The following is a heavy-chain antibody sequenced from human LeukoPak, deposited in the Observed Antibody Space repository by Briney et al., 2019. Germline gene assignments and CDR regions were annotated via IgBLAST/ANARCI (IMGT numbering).Heavy chain of an antibody. CDR2: INPNSGGT. D-gene: IGHD3-10*01. V-gene: IGHV1-2*02. Sequence: ASVKVSCKASGYTFTSYGISWVRQAPGQGLEWMGWINPNSGGTNYAQKFQGRVTMTRDTSISTAYMELSRLRSNDTAVYYCARATGWFGEPMEPHNYWGQGTLVTVSS. CDR1: GYTFTSYG. J-gene: IGHJ4*02. CDR3: ARATGWFGEPMEPHNY.